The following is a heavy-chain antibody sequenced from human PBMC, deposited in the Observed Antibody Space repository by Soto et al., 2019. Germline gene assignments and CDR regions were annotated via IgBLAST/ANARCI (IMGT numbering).Heavy chain of an antibody. CDR1: GGSISSYY. CDR3: ARVAPWGEGIDY. D-gene: IGHD7-27*01. CDR2: IYYSGST. Sequence: SETLSLTCTVSGGSISSYYWSWIRQPPGKGLEWIGYIYYSGSTNYNPSLKSRVTISVDTSKNQFSLKLSSVTAADTAVYYCARVAPWGEGIDYWGQGTLVTVSS. J-gene: IGHJ4*02. V-gene: IGHV4-59*01.